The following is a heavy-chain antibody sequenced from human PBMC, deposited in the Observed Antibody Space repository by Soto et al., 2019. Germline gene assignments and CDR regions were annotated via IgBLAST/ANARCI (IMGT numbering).Heavy chain of an antibody. J-gene: IGHJ3*02. CDR1: GFTFSSYA. Sequence: GGSLRLSCAASGFTFSSYAMSLVRQAPGKGLEWVSAISGSGGSTYYADSVKGRFTISRDNSKNTLYLQMNSLRAEDTAVYYCAKTLTYYDFWSGSPDAFDIWGQGTMVTVSS. CDR3: AKTLTYYDFWSGSPDAFDI. D-gene: IGHD3-3*01. CDR2: ISGSGGST. V-gene: IGHV3-23*01.